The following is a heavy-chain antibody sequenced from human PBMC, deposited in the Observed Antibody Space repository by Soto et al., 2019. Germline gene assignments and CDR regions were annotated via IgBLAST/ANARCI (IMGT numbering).Heavy chain of an antibody. Sequence: ASVKVSCKASGDPFTSYAISLVRQAPGQGLEWMGWIIPSIHTTNYAQKFQGRVTVTTDKSTSTAFIELRNLKSEDTAVYYCGGEGSPKFDPLGLEAVLTISS. CDR3: GGEGSPKFDP. CDR1: GDPFTSYA. J-gene: IGHJ5*02. D-gene: IGHD2-21*01. CDR2: IIPSIHTT. V-gene: IGHV1-69*05.